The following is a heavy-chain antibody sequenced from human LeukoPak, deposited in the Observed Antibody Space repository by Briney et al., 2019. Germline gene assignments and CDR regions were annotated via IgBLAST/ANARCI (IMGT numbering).Heavy chain of an antibody. Sequence: PGGSLRLSCAASGFTFSSYSMNWVRQAPGKGLKWVSSISSSSSYIYYADSVKGRFTISRDNAKNSLYLQMNSLRAEDTAVYYCARDDSRSSYYYYGMDVWGQGTTVTVSS. V-gene: IGHV3-21*01. J-gene: IGHJ6*02. CDR2: ISSSSSYI. D-gene: IGHD1-26*01. CDR1: GFTFSSYS. CDR3: ARDDSRSSYYYYGMDV.